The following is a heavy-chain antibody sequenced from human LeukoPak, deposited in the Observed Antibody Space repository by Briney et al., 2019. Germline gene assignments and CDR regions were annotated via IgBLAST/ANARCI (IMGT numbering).Heavy chain of an antibody. Sequence: ASVKVSCKASGGTFSSYAISWVRQAPGQGLEWMGGIIPIFGTANYAQKFQGRVTITTDESTSTAYMELSSLRSEDTAVYYCASINSSSWFGHWFDPWGQGTLVTVSS. CDR2: IIPIFGTA. V-gene: IGHV1-69*05. CDR3: ASINSSSWFGHWFDP. CDR1: GGTFSSYA. J-gene: IGHJ5*02. D-gene: IGHD6-13*01.